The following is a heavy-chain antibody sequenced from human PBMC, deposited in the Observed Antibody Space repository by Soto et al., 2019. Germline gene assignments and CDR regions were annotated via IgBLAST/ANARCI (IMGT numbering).Heavy chain of an antibody. Sequence: PSETLSLTCTVSGGSISSYYWSWIRQPPGKGLEWIGYIYYSGSTNYNPSLKSRVTISVDTSKNQLSLKLSSVTAADTAVYYCARGRDYGDYFDYWGQGTLVTVSS. CDR3: ARGRDYGDYFDY. CDR1: GGSISSYY. D-gene: IGHD4-17*01. J-gene: IGHJ4*02. CDR2: IYYSGST. V-gene: IGHV4-59*01.